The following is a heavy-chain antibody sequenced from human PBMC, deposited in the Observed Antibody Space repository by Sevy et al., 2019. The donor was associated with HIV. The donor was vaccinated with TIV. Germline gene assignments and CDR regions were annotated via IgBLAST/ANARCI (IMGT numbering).Heavy chain of an antibody. CDR3: ARVRVTQSYYYYYYMGV. V-gene: IGHV3-48*02. CDR2: ISSSSSTI. J-gene: IGHJ6*03. Sequence: GGSLRLSCAASGFTFSSYSMNWVRQAPGKGLEWVSYISSSSSTIYYADSVKGRFTISRDNAKNSLYLQMNSLRDEDTAVYYCARVRVTQSYYYYYYMGVWGKGTTVTVSS. CDR1: GFTFSSYS. D-gene: IGHD2-21*02.